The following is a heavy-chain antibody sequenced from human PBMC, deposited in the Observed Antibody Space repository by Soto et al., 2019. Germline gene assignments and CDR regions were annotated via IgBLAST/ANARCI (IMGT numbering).Heavy chain of an antibody. J-gene: IGHJ4*02. V-gene: IGHV3-53*02. D-gene: IGHD3-16*02. Sequence: EVQLVETGGGLIQPGGSLRHSCAASGFTVSSNYMSWVRQAPGKGLEWVSVIYSGGSTYYADSVKGRFTISRDNSKNTLYLLMNSLRAEDTAVYYCARVLITFGGVIAHIDYWGQGTLVTVSS. CDR2: IYSGGST. CDR3: ARVLITFGGVIAHIDY. CDR1: GFTVSSNY.